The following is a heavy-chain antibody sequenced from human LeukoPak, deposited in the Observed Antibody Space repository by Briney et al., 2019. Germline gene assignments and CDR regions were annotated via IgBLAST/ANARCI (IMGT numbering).Heavy chain of an antibody. CDR3: AKDRRKGYGSGSSYISAQKYYFDY. CDR2: IRSTSNTI. Sequence: PGGSLRLSCAASGFTFSIHGMKWVRQAPGKGLEWVSYIRSTSNTIYYADSVKGRFTISSDNSKNTLYLQMNSLRADDTAVYDCAKDRRKGYGSGSSYISAQKYYFDYWGQGALVTVSS. D-gene: IGHD3-10*01. CDR1: GFTFSIHG. J-gene: IGHJ4*02. V-gene: IGHV3-48*01.